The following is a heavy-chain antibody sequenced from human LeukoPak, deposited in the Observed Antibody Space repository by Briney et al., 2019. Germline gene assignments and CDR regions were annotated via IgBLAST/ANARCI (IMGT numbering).Heavy chain of an antibody. D-gene: IGHD3-3*01. CDR1: GFTFSSYW. V-gene: IGHV3-30*02. CDR2: IRYDGSKK. J-gene: IGHJ4*02. CDR3: AKAEIITIFGVVITPFDY. Sequence: GGSLRLSCAASGFTFSSYWMSWVRQAPGKGLEWVAFIRYDGSKKYYADSVKGRFTISRDNSKNTLYLQMNSLRAEDTAVYYCAKAEIITIFGVVITPFDYWGQGTLVTVSS.